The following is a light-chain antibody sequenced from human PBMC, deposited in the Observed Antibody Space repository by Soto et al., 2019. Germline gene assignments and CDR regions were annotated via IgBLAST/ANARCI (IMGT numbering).Light chain of an antibody. Sequence: DIVMTQSPDSLAVSLGDRSTINCNSSQTVLDSSNNKDYLTWYQQKPGQPPNLLIYWASTREFGVPDRFSGSGSGTDFTLTISSLQAEDVAVYYCHQYYSTPRTFGHGTKVDI. CDR1: QTVLDSSNNKDY. CDR2: WAS. V-gene: IGKV4-1*01. CDR3: HQYYSTPRT. J-gene: IGKJ1*01.